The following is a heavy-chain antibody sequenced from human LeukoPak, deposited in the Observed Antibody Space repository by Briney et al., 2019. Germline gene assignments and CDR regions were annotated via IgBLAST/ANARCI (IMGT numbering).Heavy chain of an antibody. V-gene: IGHV4-34*01. Sequence: LSRTCCDCVVSCKGFYWGGRRHPQGNGLEWIGEINHSGSTNYNPSLKSRVPTSVDTSKNQFSLKLSSVTAAETAVYYCARDGLSSGWSFDYWGQGSLVTVSS. D-gene: IGHD6-19*01. CDR2: INHSGST. CDR1: VVSCKGFY. J-gene: IGHJ4*02. CDR3: ARDGLSSGWSFDY.